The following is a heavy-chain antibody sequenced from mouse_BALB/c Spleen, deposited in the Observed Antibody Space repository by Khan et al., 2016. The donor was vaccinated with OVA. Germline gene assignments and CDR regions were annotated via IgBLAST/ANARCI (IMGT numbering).Heavy chain of an antibody. D-gene: IGHD2-10*01. CDR2: IWSDGST. CDR1: GFSLTNYG. J-gene: IGHJ4*01. Sequence: QVQLKESGPGLVAPSQSLSTTCTISGFSLTNYGVHWVRQPPGKGLEWLVVIWSDGSTTYNSTLKSRLSISKDNSKSQVFLKMNSHQTDDTAMYYCARQTYYHYYIMDYWGQGTSVTVSS. CDR3: ARQTYYHYYIMDY. V-gene: IGHV2-6-1*01.